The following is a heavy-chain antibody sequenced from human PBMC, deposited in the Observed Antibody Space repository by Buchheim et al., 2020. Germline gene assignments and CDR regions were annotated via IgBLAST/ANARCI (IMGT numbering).Heavy chain of an antibody. J-gene: IGHJ4*02. D-gene: IGHD5-12*01. V-gene: IGHV1-46*01. CDR1: GYTFTSYY. CDR2: INPSGGST. CDR3: ASTSGYSGYDQSFILDY. Sequence: QVQLVQSGAEVKKPGASVKVSCKASGYTFTSYYMHWVRQAPGQGLEWMGIINPSGGSTSYAQKFQGRVTMTRETTTSTVKMELSSLRSEDTAVYYCASTSGYSGYDQSFILDYWGQGTL.